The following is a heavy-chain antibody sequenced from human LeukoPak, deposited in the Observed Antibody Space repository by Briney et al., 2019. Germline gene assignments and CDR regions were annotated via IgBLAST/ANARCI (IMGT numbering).Heavy chain of an antibody. CDR1: GFTFSSYW. CDR3: ARDQGYLSNWGYDAFDI. Sequence: GGSLKLSCATSGFTFSSYWMHWVRQAPGKGLVWVSRINSDGSSTSYADSVKGRFTISRDNAKNTLYLQMNSLRAEDTAVYYCARDQGYLSNWGYDAFDIWGQGTMVTVSS. CDR2: INSDGSST. D-gene: IGHD7-27*01. V-gene: IGHV3-74*01. J-gene: IGHJ3*02.